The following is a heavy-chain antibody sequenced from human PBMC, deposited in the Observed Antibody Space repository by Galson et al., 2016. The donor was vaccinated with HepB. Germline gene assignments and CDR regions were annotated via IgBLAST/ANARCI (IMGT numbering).Heavy chain of an antibody. CDR3: ARGVAHENWFDP. D-gene: IGHD2-15*01. Sequence: SVKVSCKASGGTFSSYAVNWVRQAPGQGLEWMGGIIPVFGTPHYAQKFQGRVTITADESTSTAYMEVSSLRSEDTAVYYCARGVAHENWFDPWGQGTLVTVSS. J-gene: IGHJ5*02. CDR2: IIPVFGTP. V-gene: IGHV1-69*13. CDR1: GGTFSSYA.